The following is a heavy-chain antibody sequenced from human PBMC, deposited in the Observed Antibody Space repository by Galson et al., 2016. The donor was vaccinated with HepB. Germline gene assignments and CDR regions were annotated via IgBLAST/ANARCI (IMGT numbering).Heavy chain of an antibody. CDR3: AAGYNWDF. CDR1: GGSISGYY. Sequence: SETLSLTCTISGGSISGYYCAWIRQPPGKGLEWIGYIYYSGSTNYNPSLKSRVTISADTSENQFSLNPSSVTAADTAVYYCAAGYNWDFWGPGTLVSVS. V-gene: IGHV4-59*13. CDR2: IYYSGST. J-gene: IGHJ1*01. D-gene: IGHD1-7*01.